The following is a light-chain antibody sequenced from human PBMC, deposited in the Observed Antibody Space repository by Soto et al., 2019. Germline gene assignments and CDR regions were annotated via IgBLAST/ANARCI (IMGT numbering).Light chain of an antibody. V-gene: IGLV2-14*01. CDR1: SSDVGGYNY. J-gene: IGLJ2*01. Sequence: QSALTQPASVSGSPGQSITISCTGTSSDVGGYNYVSWYQQHPGKAPKLMIYDVSNRPSGVSNRFSGSKSGNTASLTISGLQAEDEDDDYCSSYTSSSTVVFGGGTKVTVL. CDR2: DVS. CDR3: SSYTSSSTVV.